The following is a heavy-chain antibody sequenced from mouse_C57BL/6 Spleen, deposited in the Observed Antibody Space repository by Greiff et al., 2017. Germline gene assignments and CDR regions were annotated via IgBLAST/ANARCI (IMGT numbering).Heavy chain of an antibody. V-gene: IGHV1-72*01. D-gene: IGHD2-4*01. CDR2: IDPNSGGT. J-gene: IGHJ2*01. CDR3: ARIYDYDGRNGYYFDY. Sequence: QVQLQQSGAELVKPGASVKLSCKASGYTFTSYWMHWVKQRPGRGLEWIGRIDPNSGGTKYNEKFKSKATLTVDKPSSTAYMQLSSLTSEDSSVYYGARIYDYDGRNGYYFDYWGQGTTLTVSS. CDR1: GYTFTSYW.